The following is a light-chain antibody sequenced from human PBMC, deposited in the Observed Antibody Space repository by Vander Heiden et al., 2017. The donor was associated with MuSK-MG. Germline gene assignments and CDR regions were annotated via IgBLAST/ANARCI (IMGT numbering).Light chain of an antibody. CDR1: HYLSSY. CDR2: AAS. J-gene: IGKJ1*01. CDR3: QQSYSAPRT. V-gene: IGKV1-39*01. Sequence: DIQMTQSPSCLSASVVDRVTITCRARHYLSSYLNWYQQKPGKAPKLLIYAASTWQSGVPSRFSGSGSGTDFTLTISSLQPEDFAAYYCQQSYSAPRTFGQGSKLEIK.